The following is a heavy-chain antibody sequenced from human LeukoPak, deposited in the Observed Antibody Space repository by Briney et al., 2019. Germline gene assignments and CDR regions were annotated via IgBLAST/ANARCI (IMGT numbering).Heavy chain of an antibody. CDR3: VRQGGWGGAASIIDF. Sequence: AETLSLTCTVSGVSIGTSTHYWAWIRQPPGKGLEWIISMCYRGSTYYNASLKSRVTLSVDTSRNQLSLKLRSVTASDTAIYYCVRQGGWGGAASIIDFWGQGTLVTVSS. D-gene: IGHD2-15*01. CDR1: GVSIGTSTHY. CDR2: MCYRGST. J-gene: IGHJ4*02. V-gene: IGHV4-39*01.